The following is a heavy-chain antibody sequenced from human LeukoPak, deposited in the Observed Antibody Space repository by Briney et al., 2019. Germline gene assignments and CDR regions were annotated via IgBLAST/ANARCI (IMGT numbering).Heavy chain of an antibody. Sequence: PSETLSLTCSVYGGSFSGYYWSWIRQPPGKGLEWIGYIYYSGSTNYNPSLKSRVTISVDTSKNQFSLKLSSVTAADTAVYYCARLTGEMVFDYWGQGTLVTVSS. CDR2: IYYSGST. D-gene: IGHD7-27*01. CDR3: ARLTGEMVFDY. V-gene: IGHV4-59*01. CDR1: GGSFSGYY. J-gene: IGHJ4*02.